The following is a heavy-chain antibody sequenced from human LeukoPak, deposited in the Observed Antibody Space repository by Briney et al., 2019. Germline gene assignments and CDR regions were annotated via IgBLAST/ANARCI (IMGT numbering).Heavy chain of an antibody. D-gene: IGHD1-14*01. CDR1: GGTFSSYA. Sequence: SVKVSCKASGGTFSSYAISWVRQAPGQGLEWMGRIIPILGIANNAQKFQGRVTITADKSTSTAYMELSSLRSEDTAVYYCARADLRTFDYFDYWGQGTLVTVSS. CDR3: ARADLRTFDYFDY. J-gene: IGHJ4*02. V-gene: IGHV1-69*04. CDR2: IIPILGIA.